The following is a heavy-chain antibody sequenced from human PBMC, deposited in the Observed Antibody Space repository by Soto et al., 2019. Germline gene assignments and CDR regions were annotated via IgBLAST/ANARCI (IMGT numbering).Heavy chain of an antibody. Sequence: QVQLVESGGGLVKPGGSLRLSCAASGFTFSDYYMSWIRQAPGKGLEWVSYISSSGSTIYYADSVKGRFTISRDNAKNSLYLQMNSLRAEDTAVYYCARDPFIVVVPAALSAGGSDYWGHGTLVTVSS. J-gene: IGHJ4*01. V-gene: IGHV3-11*01. CDR1: GFTFSDYY. D-gene: IGHD2-2*01. CDR2: ISSSGSTI. CDR3: ARDPFIVVVPAALSAGGSDY.